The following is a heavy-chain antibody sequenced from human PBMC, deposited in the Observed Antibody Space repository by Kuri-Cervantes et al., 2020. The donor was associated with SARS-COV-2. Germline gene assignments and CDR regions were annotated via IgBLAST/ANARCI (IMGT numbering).Heavy chain of an antibody. CDR2: IYYSGST. Sequence: SETLSLTCAVYGGSFSGYYWSWIRQPPGKGLEWIGYIYYSGSTNYNPSLKSRVTISVDTSKNQFSLKLSSVTAADTAVYYCARDSCTNGVCYRYFGYWGQGALVTVSS. CDR1: GGSFSGYY. V-gene: IGHV4-59*01. CDR3: ARDSCTNGVCYRYFGY. D-gene: IGHD2-8*01. J-gene: IGHJ4*02.